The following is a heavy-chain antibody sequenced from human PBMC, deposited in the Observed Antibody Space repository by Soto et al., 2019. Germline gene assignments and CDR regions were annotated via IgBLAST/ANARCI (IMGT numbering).Heavy chain of an antibody. CDR2: IIPIFGTA. D-gene: IGHD4-17*01. CDR3: ARRTDYGDYVGWFDP. V-gene: IGHV1-69*13. CDR1: GGTFSSYA. Sequence: AASVKVSCKASGGTFSSYAISWVRQAPGQGLEWMGGIIPIFGTANYAQKFQGRVTITADESTSTAYMELSSLRSEDTAVYYCARRTDYGDYVGWFDPWGQGTLVTVSS. J-gene: IGHJ5*02.